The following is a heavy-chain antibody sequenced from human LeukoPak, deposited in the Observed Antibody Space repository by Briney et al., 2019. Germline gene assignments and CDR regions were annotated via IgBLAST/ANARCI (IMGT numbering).Heavy chain of an antibody. J-gene: IGHJ6*02. CDR1: GFTFSSYA. V-gene: IGHV3-21*01. Sequence: GGSLRLSCATSGFTFSSYAMSWVRQAPGKGLEWVSSINDRGDDTYYADSVKGRFTISRDNAKNSLYLQMNSLRAEDTAVYYCARDLGTMVRGVIPYYYYGMDVWGQGTTVTVSS. D-gene: IGHD3-10*01. CDR3: ARDLGTMVRGVIPYYYYGMDV. CDR2: INDRGDDT.